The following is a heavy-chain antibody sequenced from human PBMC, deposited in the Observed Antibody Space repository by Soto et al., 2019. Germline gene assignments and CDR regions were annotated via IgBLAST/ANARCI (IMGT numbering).Heavy chain of an antibody. Sequence: QVQLVESGGGVVQPGRSLRLSCAASGFTFSSYAMHWVRQAPGKGLEWVAVISYDGSNKYYADSVKGRFTISRDNSKNTLYLQMNSLRAEDTAVYYCARDKKGGIVGANQPLDYWGQGTLVTVSS. J-gene: IGHJ4*02. CDR2: ISYDGSNK. CDR3: ARDKKGGIVGANQPLDY. D-gene: IGHD1-26*01. CDR1: GFTFSSYA. V-gene: IGHV3-30-3*01.